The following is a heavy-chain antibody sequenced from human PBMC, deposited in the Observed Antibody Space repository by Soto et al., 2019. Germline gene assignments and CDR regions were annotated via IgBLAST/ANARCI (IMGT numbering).Heavy chain of an antibody. CDR1: GGSISSYY. Sequence: SETLSLTCTVSGGSISSYYWSWIRQPPGKGLEWIGYIYYSGSTDYNPSLKSRVTISVDTSKNQFSLKLSSVTAADTAVYYCASSGPHHGDYWYYYYYMDVWGKGTTVTVSS. CDR2: IYYSGST. V-gene: IGHV4-59*01. D-gene: IGHD4-17*01. CDR3: ASSGPHHGDYWYYYYYMDV. J-gene: IGHJ6*03.